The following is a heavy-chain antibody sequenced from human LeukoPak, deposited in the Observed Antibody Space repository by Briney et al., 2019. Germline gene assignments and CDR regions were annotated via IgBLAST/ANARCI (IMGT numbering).Heavy chain of an antibody. CDR1: GFTFNNYA. V-gene: IGHV3-23*01. D-gene: IGHD2-15*01. J-gene: IGHJ3*01. Sequence: PGGSLRLSCAASGFTFNNYAMNWVRQAPGKGLEWVSSISGGGETTYYADSAKGRFTISRDNSQNTLYLQMNSLRAEDTAVYFCAKDRESYCSGGYCHSPGFDLWGQGTMVTVSS. CDR2: ISGGGETT. CDR3: AKDRESYCSGGYCHSPGFDL.